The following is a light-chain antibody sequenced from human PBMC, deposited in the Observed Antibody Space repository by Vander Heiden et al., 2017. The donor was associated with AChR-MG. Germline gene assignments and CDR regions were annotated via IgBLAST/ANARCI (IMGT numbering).Light chain of an antibody. CDR3: QVWDSDGDHPV. J-gene: IGLJ3*02. CDR1: MVGHMR. V-gene: IGLV3-21*02. CDR2: DDK. Sequence: SYVLTQTSSASAAPGQTASTTCAGKMVGHMRGPWYRQRPGQAPMLVLFDDKDRPSGIAERFSGSNTGNTATLTISRVEPGDEADYFCQVWDSDGDHPVFGGGTQLTVL.